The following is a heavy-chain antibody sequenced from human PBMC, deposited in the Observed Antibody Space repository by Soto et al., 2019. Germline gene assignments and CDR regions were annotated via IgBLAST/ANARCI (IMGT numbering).Heavy chain of an antibody. CDR1: GFTFSSYA. V-gene: IGHV3-30-3*02. CDR3: AKPTRRFLEWFNFDY. J-gene: IGHJ4*02. CDR2: ISYDGSNK. D-gene: IGHD3-3*01. Sequence: LSLSCAASGFTFSSYAMHWVRQAPGKGLEWVAVISYDGSNKYYADSVKGRFTISRDNSKNTLYLQMNSLRAEDTAVYYCAKPTRRFLEWFNFDYWGQGALVTVSS.